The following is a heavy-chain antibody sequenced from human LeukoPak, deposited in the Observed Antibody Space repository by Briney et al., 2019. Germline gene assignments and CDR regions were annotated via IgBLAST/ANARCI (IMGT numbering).Heavy chain of an antibody. Sequence: GASVKVSCTASGYTLTDYYMHWVRQAPGQGLEWMGRINPNSGGTNYAQKFQGRVTMTRDTSISTVYMELSRLRSDDTAVYYCARVGCYESSGYYEYWGQGTLVTVSS. D-gene: IGHD3-22*01. CDR1: GYTLTDYY. J-gene: IGHJ4*02. V-gene: IGHV1-2*06. CDR2: INPNSGGT. CDR3: ARVGCYESSGYYEY.